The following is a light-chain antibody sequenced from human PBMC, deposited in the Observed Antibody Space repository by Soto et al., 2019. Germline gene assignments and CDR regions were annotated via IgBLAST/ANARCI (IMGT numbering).Light chain of an antibody. CDR1: QDITTY. V-gene: IGKV1-17*01. CDR2: AAS. J-gene: IGKJ4*01. CDR3: LKHNSYPLN. Sequence: DIQMTHSPSSLSASVGDRLTITFRASQDITTYLNWFQQKPGKANERLIYAASNLQSGVQSRFSGSGSGTEFTLTISSMQPEDFATYYCLKHNSYPLNCGGGTTVDLK.